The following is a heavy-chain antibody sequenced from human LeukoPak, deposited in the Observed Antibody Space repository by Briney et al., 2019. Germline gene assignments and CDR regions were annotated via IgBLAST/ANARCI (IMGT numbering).Heavy chain of an antibody. CDR3: AKAEEQWLENYYYYYMDV. D-gene: IGHD6-19*01. V-gene: IGHV3-9*01. CDR1: GFTFDDYA. Sequence: GGSLRLSCAASGFTFDDYAMHWVRQAPGKGLEWVSGISWNSGSIGYADSVKGRFTISRDNAKNSLYLQMNSLRAEDTALYYCAKAEEQWLENYYYYYMDVWGKGTTVTVSS. J-gene: IGHJ6*03. CDR2: ISWNSGSI.